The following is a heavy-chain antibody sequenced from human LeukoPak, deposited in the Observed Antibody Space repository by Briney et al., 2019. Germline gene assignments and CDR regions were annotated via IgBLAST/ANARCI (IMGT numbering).Heavy chain of an antibody. J-gene: IGHJ4*02. CDR3: AREGWDQRDTAAFDH. CDR1: GYTFTGYY. D-gene: IGHD6-19*01. V-gene: IGHV1-2*02. CDR2: INPNSGGT. Sequence: GASVKVSCKASGYTFTGYYMHWVRQAPGQGLEWMGWINPNSGGTNYAQKFQGRVTMTRDTSISTAYMELSRLRSDDTAVYYCAREGWDQRDTAAFDHWGQGTLVTVSS.